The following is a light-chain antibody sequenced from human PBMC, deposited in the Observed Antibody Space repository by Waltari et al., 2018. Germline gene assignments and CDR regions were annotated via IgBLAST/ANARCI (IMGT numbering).Light chain of an antibody. CDR3: QQRGHWPPT. Sequence: VLTQSPATLSLSPGERATLSCRASQRVSSYLAWYEQKPGQAPRLLIYDASNRAAGIPARFSGSGSGTDFTLTISRLEPGDFAVYFCQQRGHWPPTFGQGTKVEIK. V-gene: IGKV3-11*01. CDR1: QRVSSY. CDR2: DAS. J-gene: IGKJ1*01.